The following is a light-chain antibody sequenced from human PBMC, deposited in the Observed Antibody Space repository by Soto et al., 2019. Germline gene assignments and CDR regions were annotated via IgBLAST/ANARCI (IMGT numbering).Light chain of an antibody. CDR3: QSGSSPLFT. J-gene: IGKJ3*01. Sequence: EIVLTQSPGTLSLSPGERATLSCRASQSVSSSNLAWYQQTPGQAPRLLIYGASSRATGIPDRFSGSGSGTDFTLTISRLEPEDFAVYYCQSGSSPLFTFGPGTTVDIK. V-gene: IGKV3-20*01. CDR2: GAS. CDR1: QSVSSSN.